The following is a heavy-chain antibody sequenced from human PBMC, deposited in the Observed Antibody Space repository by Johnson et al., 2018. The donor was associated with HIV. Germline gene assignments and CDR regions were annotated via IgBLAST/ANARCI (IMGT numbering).Heavy chain of an antibody. CDR3: ARGNKGYSSGWDAFDI. Sequence: QVQLVESGGGVVQPGRSLRFSCAASGFNFSSYAMHWVRQAPGKGLERVAVISYDGSDKYCADSVKGRFTISRENAKNSLYLQMNSLRAGDTAVYYCARGNKGYSSGWDAFDIWGQGTMVTVSS. J-gene: IGHJ3*02. D-gene: IGHD6-19*01. CDR1: GFNFSSYA. V-gene: IGHV3-30*14. CDR2: ISYDGSDK.